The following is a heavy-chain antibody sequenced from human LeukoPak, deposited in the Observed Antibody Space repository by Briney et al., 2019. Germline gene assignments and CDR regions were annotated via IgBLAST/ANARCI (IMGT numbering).Heavy chain of an antibody. D-gene: IGHD6-19*01. CDR2: INQDGSQK. J-gene: IGHJ4*02. Sequence: GGSLRLSCAASGFTFGSCWMNWVRQTPGKGLEWVANINQDGSQKFYVDSVKGRFTISRDNANNSLYLQMNSLRSEDTAVYYCASTTGYSSGHQGWYFDYWGQGTLVTVSS. CDR1: GFTFGSCW. CDR3: ASTTGYSSGHQGWYFDY. V-gene: IGHV3-7*03.